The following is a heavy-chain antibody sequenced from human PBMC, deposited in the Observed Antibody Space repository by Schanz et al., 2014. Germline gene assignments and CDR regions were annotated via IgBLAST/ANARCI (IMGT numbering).Heavy chain of an antibody. Sequence: DVQLVESGGTLVQPGGFLIISCAASGFTFSSYWMVWLRQAPGKGLEWVANIEGDGTRTYYVDSVKGRFTVSRDNAENSLYLHMRSLRVDDTAVYYCARDADYNPTSDFWYDAYDFWGQGTVVTVSS. CDR3: ARDADYNPTSDFWYDAYDF. CDR2: IEGDGTRT. D-gene: IGHD1-1*01. V-gene: IGHV3-7*01. CDR1: GFTFSSYW. J-gene: IGHJ3*01.